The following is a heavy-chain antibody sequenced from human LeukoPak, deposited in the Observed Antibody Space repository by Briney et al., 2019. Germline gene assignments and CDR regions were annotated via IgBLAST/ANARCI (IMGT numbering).Heavy chain of an antibody. Sequence: ASVKVSCKASGGTFSSYAINWVRQAPGQGLEWMGDIIPILTTANYAQNFQGRVTITADESTSTAYMELSSLRSEDTAVYYCARDRFGSGDYDLNYWGQGTLVTVSS. J-gene: IGHJ4*02. CDR1: GGTFSSYA. CDR2: IIPILTTA. V-gene: IGHV1-69*13. CDR3: ARDRFGSGDYDLNY. D-gene: IGHD5-12*01.